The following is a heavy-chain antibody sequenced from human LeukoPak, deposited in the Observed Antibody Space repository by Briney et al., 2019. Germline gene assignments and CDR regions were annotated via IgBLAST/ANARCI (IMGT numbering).Heavy chain of an antibody. CDR2: INPNNGGT. V-gene: IGHV1-2*02. CDR1: GHTFTDFY. J-gene: IGHJ4*02. CDR3: ASGDSGPFDH. Sequence: ASVKVSCKASGHTFTDFYVHWVRQAPGQGLEWMGWINPNNGGTNFAQKFLGNITMTGDTSINTVYMELSRLRSDDTAVYYCASGDSGPFDHWGQGTLVVVSS. D-gene: IGHD7-27*01.